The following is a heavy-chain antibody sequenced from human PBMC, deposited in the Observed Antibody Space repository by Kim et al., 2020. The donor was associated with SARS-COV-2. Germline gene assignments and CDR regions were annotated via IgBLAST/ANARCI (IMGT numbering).Heavy chain of an antibody. V-gene: IGHV3-33*01. CDR3: ARVEAAGPYSYYYYMDV. J-gene: IGHJ6*03. CDR2: IWYDGSNK. Sequence: GGSLRLSCAASGFTFSSYGMHWVRQAPGKGLEWMAHIWYDGSNKNYTDSVKGRFAISRDNSKNTLYLQMNSLRAEDTAVYYCARVEAAGPYSYYYYMDV. D-gene: IGHD6-13*01. CDR1: GFTFSSYG.